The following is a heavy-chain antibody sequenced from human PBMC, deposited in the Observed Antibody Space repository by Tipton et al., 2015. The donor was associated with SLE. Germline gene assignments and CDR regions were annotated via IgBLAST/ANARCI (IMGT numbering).Heavy chain of an antibody. Sequence: SLRLSCAASGFNFNDFWLHWVRQGPGKGLEWVSTISGSAHDTYYADSVKGRFTISRDNSKNTLYLRMNSLRPEDTAVYYCARDRTDCSSASCSPLDYYYYYYMDVWGKGTTVIVSS. D-gene: IGHD2-2*01. CDR2: ISGSAHDT. V-gene: IGHV3-21*01. J-gene: IGHJ6*03. CDR3: ARDRTDCSSASCSPLDYYYYYYMDV. CDR1: GFNFNDFW.